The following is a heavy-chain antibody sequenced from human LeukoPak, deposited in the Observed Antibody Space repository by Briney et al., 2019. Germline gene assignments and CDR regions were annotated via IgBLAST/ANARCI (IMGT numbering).Heavy chain of an antibody. V-gene: IGHV4-34*01. CDR2: INHSGST. CDR1: GGSFSGYY. Sequence: SETLSLTCAVYGGSFSGYYWSWIRQPPGKGLEWIGEINHSGSTNYNPSLKSRVTISVDMSKNQFSLKLTSVTAADTAVYFCARRGSGTYYFPFDYWGQGALVTVSS. D-gene: IGHD1-26*01. CDR3: ARRGSGTYYFPFDY. J-gene: IGHJ4*02.